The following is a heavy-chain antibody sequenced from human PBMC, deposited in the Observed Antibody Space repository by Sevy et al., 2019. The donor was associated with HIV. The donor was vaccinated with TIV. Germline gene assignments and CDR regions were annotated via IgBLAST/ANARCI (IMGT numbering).Heavy chain of an antibody. CDR3: ARDGYCSGGSCYTDYHYYMDV. V-gene: IGHV1-69*13. CDR2: IIPIFGTA. CDR1: GGTFSSYA. J-gene: IGHJ6*03. Sequence: ASVKVSCKASGGTFSSYAINWVRQAPGQGLEWMGRIIPIFGTANYAQKFQGRVTITADESTSTAYMELSSLRSEDTAVYYCARDGYCSGGSCYTDYHYYMDVWGKGTTVTVSS. D-gene: IGHD2-15*01.